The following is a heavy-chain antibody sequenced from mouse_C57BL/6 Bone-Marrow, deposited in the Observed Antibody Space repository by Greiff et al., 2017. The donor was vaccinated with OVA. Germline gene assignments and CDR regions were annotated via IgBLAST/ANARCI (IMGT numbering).Heavy chain of an antibody. Sequence: EVKLMESGGDLVKPGGSLKLSCAASGFTFSSYGMSWVRQTPDKRLEWVATISSGGSYTYYPDSVKGRFTISRDHAKNTLYLQMSSLKSEDTAMYYCALGLVTFAYWGQGTLVTVSA. CDR1: GFTFSSYG. V-gene: IGHV5-6*01. J-gene: IGHJ3*01. CDR2: ISSGGSYT. D-gene: IGHD2-2*01. CDR3: ALGLVTFAY.